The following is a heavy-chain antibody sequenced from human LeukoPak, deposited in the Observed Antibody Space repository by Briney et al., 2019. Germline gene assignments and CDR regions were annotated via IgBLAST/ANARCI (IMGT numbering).Heavy chain of an antibody. Sequence: ASVKVSCKASGYTFTDYYLHWVRQAPGQGFEWMGWINPNDGDTNYAQKFQGRVTMTRDTSISTAHMEVSRLRSDDTAVYYCARANFLYCSSTTCLFDYWGQGTLVTVSS. J-gene: IGHJ4*02. CDR1: GYTFTDYY. CDR2: INPNDGDT. D-gene: IGHD2-2*01. CDR3: ARANFLYCSSTTCLFDY. V-gene: IGHV1-2*02.